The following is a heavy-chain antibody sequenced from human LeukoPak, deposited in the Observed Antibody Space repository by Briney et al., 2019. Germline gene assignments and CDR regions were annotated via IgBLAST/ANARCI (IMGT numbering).Heavy chain of an antibody. D-gene: IGHD2-8*02. CDR3: ARTGGYPRTNGAFDI. J-gene: IGHJ3*02. Sequence: SETLSLTCTVSGGSISSYSWSWIRQPPGKGLEWIGYIYYSGSTNYNPSLKSRVTISVDTSKNQFSLKLSSVTAADTAVYYCARTGGYPRTNGAFDIWGQGTMVTVSS. CDR1: GGSISSYS. V-gene: IGHV4-59*08. CDR2: IYYSGST.